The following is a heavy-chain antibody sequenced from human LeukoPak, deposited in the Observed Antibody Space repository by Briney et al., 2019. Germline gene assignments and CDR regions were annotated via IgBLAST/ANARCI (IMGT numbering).Heavy chain of an antibody. D-gene: IGHD5-12*01. J-gene: IGHJ4*02. CDR2: VSSSGSTI. CDR3: ARERGYSGYDYFIDSPSDY. CDR1: GFTFSSYE. V-gene: IGHV3-48*03. Sequence: GGSLRLSCAASGFTFSSYEMNWVRQAPGKGLEWVSYVSSSGSTIYNADSVKGRFTISRDNAKNSLYLQMNSLRAEDTAVYYCARERGYSGYDYFIDSPSDYWGQGTLVTVSS.